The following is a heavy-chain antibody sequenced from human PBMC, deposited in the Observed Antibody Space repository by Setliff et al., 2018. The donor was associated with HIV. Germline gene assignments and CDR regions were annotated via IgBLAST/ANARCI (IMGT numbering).Heavy chain of an antibody. D-gene: IGHD1-26*01. Sequence: ASVKVSCKASEYTFTIYYIHWVRQALGQGFEWMGIINPRGGITTYSQNFQGRVTMTRDTSTSTIYMELSSLRSEDTAVYYCARGHSHGYGYSGSYGPSDIWGQGTMVTVSS. V-gene: IGHV1-46*01. CDR1: EYTFTIYY. J-gene: IGHJ3*02. CDR3: ARGHSHGYGYSGSYGPSDI. CDR2: INPRGGIT.